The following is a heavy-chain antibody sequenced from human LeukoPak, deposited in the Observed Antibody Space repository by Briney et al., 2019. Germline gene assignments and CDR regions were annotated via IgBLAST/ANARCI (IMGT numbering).Heavy chain of an antibody. CDR2: IGTAGAT. CDR3: ARGSIAPAGIDY. V-gene: IGHV3-13*01. CDR1: GFTFSNYD. D-gene: IGHD6-13*01. J-gene: IGHJ4*02. Sequence: GGSLRLSCAASGFTFSNYDMHWVRRVTGKGLEWVSAIGTAGATYYPGSVKGRFTISRENAENSLYLQINSLRAGDTAVYYCARGSIAPAGIDYWGQGTLVTVSS.